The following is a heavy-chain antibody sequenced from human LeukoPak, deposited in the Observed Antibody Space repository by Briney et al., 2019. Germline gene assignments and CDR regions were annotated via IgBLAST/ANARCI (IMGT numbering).Heavy chain of an antibody. Sequence: SETLSLTCTVSSFSITRHYWTWIRQPPGKGLEWIGYIHYGGSTNYNPALKSRVTISVDTSKKQFSLNMSSVTPADTALYYCARDSVDESSGYYPSGAFDLWGQGTLVTVSS. J-gene: IGHJ3*01. CDR1: SFSITRHY. CDR3: ARDSVDESSGYYPSGAFDL. D-gene: IGHD3-22*01. CDR2: IHYGGST. V-gene: IGHV4-59*11.